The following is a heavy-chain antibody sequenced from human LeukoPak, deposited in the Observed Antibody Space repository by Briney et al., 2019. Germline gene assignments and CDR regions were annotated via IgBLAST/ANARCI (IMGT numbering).Heavy chain of an antibody. J-gene: IGHJ1*01. V-gene: IGHV1-3*01. CDR3: ATSRAGLLVFNNEYFQH. CDR1: GYTFTSYA. Sequence: GASVKVSCKASGYTFTSYAMRWVRQAPGQRLEWMGWINAGNGNTKYSQKFQGRVTMTEDTSTDTAYMELSSLRSEDTAVYYCATSRAGLLVFNNEYFQHWGQGTLVTVSS. CDR2: INAGNGNT. D-gene: IGHD6-19*01.